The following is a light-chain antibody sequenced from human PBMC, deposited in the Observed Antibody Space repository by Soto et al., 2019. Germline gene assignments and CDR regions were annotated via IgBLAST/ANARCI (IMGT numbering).Light chain of an antibody. J-gene: IGKJ1*01. CDR1: QSVLYSSNNKNY. CDR2: WAS. V-gene: IGKV4-1*01. Sequence: DIVMTQSPDSLAVSLGERATINCKSSQSVLYSSNNKNYLAWYQQKPGQPPKLLMYWASTRESGVPDRFSGSGSWTDFTLTIRSLQAEDVAVYYCQQYYSTPPTFGQGTKVEIK. CDR3: QQYYSTPPT.